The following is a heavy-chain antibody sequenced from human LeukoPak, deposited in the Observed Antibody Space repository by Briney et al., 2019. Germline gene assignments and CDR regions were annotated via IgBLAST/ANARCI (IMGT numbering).Heavy chain of an antibody. Sequence: SETLSLTCAVYGGSFSTYYWSWIRQPPGKGLEWIGYIYYSGSTNYNPSLESRVSISVDTFKNQFSLRLSSVTAADTAVYYCAGTAMVNNWFDPWGQGTLVTVSS. V-gene: IGHV4-59*01. CDR2: IYYSGST. CDR3: AGTAMVNNWFDP. D-gene: IGHD5-18*01. CDR1: GGSFSTYY. J-gene: IGHJ5*02.